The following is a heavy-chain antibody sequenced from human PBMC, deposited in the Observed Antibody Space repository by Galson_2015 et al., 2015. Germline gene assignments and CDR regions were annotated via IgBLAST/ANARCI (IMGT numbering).Heavy chain of an antibody. CDR1: GFTFGAYY. D-gene: IGHD3-16*01. Sequence: SLRLSCAASGFTFGAYYMSWIRQAPGKGLEWVSYITSSGSYTDYADSVKGRFTISRDNAKNSLYLQMNSLSAEDTAVYYCAREQDASTWGQGTLVTASS. V-gene: IGHV3-11*06. CDR3: AREQDAST. CDR2: ITSSGSYT. J-gene: IGHJ5*02.